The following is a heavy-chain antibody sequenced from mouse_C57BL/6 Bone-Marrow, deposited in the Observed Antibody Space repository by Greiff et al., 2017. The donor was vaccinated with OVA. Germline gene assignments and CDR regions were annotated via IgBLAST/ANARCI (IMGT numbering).Heavy chain of an antibody. J-gene: IGHJ2*01. CDR1: GFTFSDYY. V-gene: IGHV5-12*01. CDR2: ISNGGGST. Sequence: EVNVVEPGGGLVQPGGSLKLSCAASGFTFSDYYMYWVRQTPEKRLEWVAYISNGGGSTYYPDTVTGRFTISRDNAKNTLYLQMSRLKSEDTAMYYCARQDTTVAFDYWGQGTTLTVSS. D-gene: IGHD1-1*01. CDR3: ARQDTTVAFDY.